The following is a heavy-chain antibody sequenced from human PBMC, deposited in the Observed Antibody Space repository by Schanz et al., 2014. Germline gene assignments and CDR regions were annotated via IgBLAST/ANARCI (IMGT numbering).Heavy chain of an antibody. CDR1: GGTFSSYT. CDR3: ARGGGPEDVFDI. D-gene: IGHD5-12*01. Sequence: QVQLVQSGAGVKKPGASVRVSCKASGGTFSSYTINWLRQAPGQGLEWMGRIIPIHGIVNYAQRFQDRVRITADKSTSTAYMELSSLRSDDTAVYYCARGGGPEDVFDIWGQGTILTVSS. J-gene: IGHJ3*02. V-gene: IGHV1-69*04. CDR2: IIPIHGIV.